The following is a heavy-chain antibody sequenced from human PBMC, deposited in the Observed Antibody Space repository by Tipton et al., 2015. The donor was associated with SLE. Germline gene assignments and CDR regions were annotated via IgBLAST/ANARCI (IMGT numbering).Heavy chain of an antibody. CDR2: IYHSGST. J-gene: IGHJ3*02. CDR3: ARPDDSGSYAFDI. D-gene: IGHD3-10*01. Sequence: LRLSCAVSGYSISSGYYWGWIRQPPGKGLEWIGSIYHSGSTNYNPSLKSRVTMSVDTSKNQFSLKLSSVTAADTAVYYCARPDDSGSYAFDIWGQGTMVTVSS. CDR1: GYSISSGYY. V-gene: IGHV4-38-2*01.